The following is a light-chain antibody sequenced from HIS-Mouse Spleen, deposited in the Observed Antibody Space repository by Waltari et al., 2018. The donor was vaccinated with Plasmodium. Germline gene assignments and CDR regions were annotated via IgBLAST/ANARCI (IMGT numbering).Light chain of an antibody. CDR2: EDS. CDR1: AFTKNY. Sequence: SYELTQPPSVSVSPGQTARHTCSCAAFTKNYTYWYQQKSGQAPVLVIYEDSKRPSGIPERFSGSSSGTMATLTISGAQVEDEADYYCYSTDSSGNHRVFGGGTKLTVL. CDR3: YSTDSSGNHRV. J-gene: IGLJ3*02. V-gene: IGLV3-10*01.